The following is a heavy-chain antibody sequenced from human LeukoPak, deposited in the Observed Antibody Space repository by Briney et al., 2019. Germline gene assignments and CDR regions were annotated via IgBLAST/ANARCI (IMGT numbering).Heavy chain of an antibody. V-gene: IGHV3-7*01. D-gene: IGHD6-19*01. Sequence: GGSLRLSCAASGFTFSSSWMSWVRQAPGKGLEWVANIEQDGSEKYYVESVKGRFTISRDNTKNSLYLQMDSLTAEDTAVYYCVRISTAVAGADYWGQGTLVTVSS. CDR2: IEQDGSEK. CDR1: GFTFSSSW. CDR3: VRISTAVAGADY. J-gene: IGHJ4*02.